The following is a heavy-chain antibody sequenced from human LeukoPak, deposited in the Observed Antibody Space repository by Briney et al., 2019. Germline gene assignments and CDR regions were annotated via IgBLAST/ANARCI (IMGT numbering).Heavy chain of an antibody. Sequence: SETLSLTCTVSGGSISSYYWSWIRQPPGKGLEWIGYIYYSGSTNYNPSLKSRVTISVDTSKNQFSLKLSSVTAADTAVYCCARVAVYSGYDFDYWGQGTLVTVSS. D-gene: IGHD5-12*01. J-gene: IGHJ4*02. V-gene: IGHV4-59*01. CDR1: GGSISSYY. CDR2: IYYSGST. CDR3: ARVAVYSGYDFDY.